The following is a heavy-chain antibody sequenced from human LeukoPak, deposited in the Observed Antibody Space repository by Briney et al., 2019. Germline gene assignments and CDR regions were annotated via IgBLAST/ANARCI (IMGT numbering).Heavy chain of an antibody. D-gene: IGHD3-22*01. CDR2: INWNGGST. CDR3: ARVGYDSTPTWGDAFDI. Sequence: GGSLRLSCAASGFTFDDYGMSWVRQDPGKGLEWVSGINWNGGSTGYADSVKGRFTISRDNAKNSLYLQMNSLRAEDTALYYCARVGYDSTPTWGDAFDIWGQRTMVTVSS. CDR1: GFTFDDYG. V-gene: IGHV3-20*04. J-gene: IGHJ3*02.